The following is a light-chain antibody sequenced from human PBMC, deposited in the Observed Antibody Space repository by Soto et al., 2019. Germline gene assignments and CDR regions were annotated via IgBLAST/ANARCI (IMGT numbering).Light chain of an antibody. CDR2: SDN. Sequence: QAVVTQPPSASGTPGQRVTISCSGSSSNIGSNAVNWYQQLPGTAPKLLIYSDNLRPSGVPDRFSGSKSGTSASLAISGLQSEDEADYYCAAWDDSLSGSVVFGGGTKVTVL. CDR1: SSNIGSNA. CDR3: AAWDDSLSGSVV. J-gene: IGLJ2*01. V-gene: IGLV1-44*01.